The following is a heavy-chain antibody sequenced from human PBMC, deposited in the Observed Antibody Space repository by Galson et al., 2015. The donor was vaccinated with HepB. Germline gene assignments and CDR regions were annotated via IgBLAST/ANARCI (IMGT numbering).Heavy chain of an antibody. D-gene: IGHD1-26*01. J-gene: IGHJ4*02. CDR1: GGTFSTRT. CDR3: TRDGEGSGRYFDY. CDR2: VIPIFDKS. V-gene: IGHV1-69*13. Sequence: SVKVSCKASGGTFSTRTISWVRQAPGQGLEWMGGVIPIFDKSNYAQKFQGRGTISADESTSTAYMELSSLTSDDTALYYCTRDGEGSGRYFDYWGQGTLVTVSS.